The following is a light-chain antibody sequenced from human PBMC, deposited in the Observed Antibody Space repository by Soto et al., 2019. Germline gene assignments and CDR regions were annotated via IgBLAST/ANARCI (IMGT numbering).Light chain of an antibody. CDR1: SRDIGTYNY. J-gene: IGLJ3*02. V-gene: IGLV2-14*01. CDR2: EVS. Sequence: QSALTQPASVSGSPGQSITISCTGTSRDIGTYNYVSWYQQHPGKVPKLMIYEVSNRHSGVSNRFSGSKSGNTASLAISGLQAEDEADYYCSSYTTSSTQVFGGGTKVTVL. CDR3: SSYTTSSTQV.